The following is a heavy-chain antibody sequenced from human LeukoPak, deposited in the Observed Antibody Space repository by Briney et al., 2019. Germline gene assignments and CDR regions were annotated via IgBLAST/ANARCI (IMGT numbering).Heavy chain of an antibody. D-gene: IGHD1-14*01. CDR3: AGMRITTPTVRTLDY. J-gene: IGHJ4*02. V-gene: IGHV4-59*01. CDR1: GGSFSGYY. CDR2: IYYTGST. Sequence: SETLSLTCAVYGGSFSGYYWSWIRQPPGKGLEWIGYIYYTGSTNYNPSLKSRVTISVDTSKNQFSLKLSSVTAADTAVYYCAGMRITTPTVRTLDYWGQGTLVTVSS.